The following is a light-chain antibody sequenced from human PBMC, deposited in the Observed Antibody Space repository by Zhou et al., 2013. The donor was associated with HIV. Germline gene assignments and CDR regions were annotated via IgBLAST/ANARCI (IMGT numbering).Light chain of an antibody. CDR2: GAS. CDR1: QDISNY. J-gene: IGKJ1*01. CDR3: QQTYFSPRT. V-gene: IGKV1-39*01. Sequence: DIQMTQSPSSLSASVGDRVTITCQASQDISNYLNWYQQKPGKAPNLLIYGASSLQSGVPSRFSGSGFGTDFTLTISSLQPEDFATYHCQQTYFSPRTFGQGTKVEIK.